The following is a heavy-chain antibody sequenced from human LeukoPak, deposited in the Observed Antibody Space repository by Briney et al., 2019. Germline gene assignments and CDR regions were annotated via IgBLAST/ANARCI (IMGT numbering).Heavy chain of an antibody. J-gene: IGHJ4*02. CDR3: AKDGGFWSGYYPY. V-gene: IGHV3-23*01. D-gene: IGHD3-3*01. Sequence: GGSLRLSCAASGFTFSSYAMTWVRQAPGKGLEWVSAISGSGGSTYYADSVKGRFTISRDNSKNTLYLQMNSLRVEDTAVYYCAKDGGFWSGYYPYWGQGTLVTVCS. CDR1: GFTFSSYA. CDR2: ISGSGGST.